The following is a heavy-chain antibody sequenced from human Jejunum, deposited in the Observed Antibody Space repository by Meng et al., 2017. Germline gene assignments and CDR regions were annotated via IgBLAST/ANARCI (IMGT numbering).Heavy chain of an antibody. CDR3: ATSGGGFDY. CDR1: AYTFTNYD. V-gene: IGHV7-4-1*02. CDR2: INTKTGNP. D-gene: IGHD1-26*01. Sequence: QVQLLQSGSELKKPGASGKVSCMASAYTFTNYDINWVRQAPGQGLEWMGWINTKTGNPMYAQGFTGRFVFSLDTSVSTAHLHISTLTPEDTAVYYCATSGGGFDYWGQGTLVTVSS. J-gene: IGHJ4*02.